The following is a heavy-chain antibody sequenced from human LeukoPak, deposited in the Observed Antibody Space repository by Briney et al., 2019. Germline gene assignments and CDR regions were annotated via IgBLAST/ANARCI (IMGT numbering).Heavy chain of an antibody. J-gene: IGHJ5*02. CDR3: ASSSWSRSNWFDP. CDR2: IHSGGST. V-gene: IGHV3-66*02. Sequence: GGSLRLSCAASGLTVNSNYMTWVRQAPGKGLEWVSVIHSGGSTFYADFVKGRFTISRDNSKNTLYLQMNSLRTDDTAVYYCASSSWSRSNWFDPWGQGTLVTVSS. D-gene: IGHD6-13*01. CDR1: GLTVNSNY.